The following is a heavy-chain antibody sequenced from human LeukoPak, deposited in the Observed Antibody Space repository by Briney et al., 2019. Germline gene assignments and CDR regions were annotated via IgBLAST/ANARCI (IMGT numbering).Heavy chain of an antibody. CDR3: AKHIRSGSYNRDFDY. D-gene: IGHD3-10*01. Sequence: PGGSLRLSCAASGFPFSNYGMSWVRQTPGKGLEWVSAIIGSGATTFYADSVKGRFTISRDNSKNTLYLQMNSQRAEDTALYYCAKHIRSGSYNRDFDYWGQGTLVTVSS. J-gene: IGHJ4*02. CDR1: GFPFSNYG. CDR2: IIGSGATT. V-gene: IGHV3-23*01.